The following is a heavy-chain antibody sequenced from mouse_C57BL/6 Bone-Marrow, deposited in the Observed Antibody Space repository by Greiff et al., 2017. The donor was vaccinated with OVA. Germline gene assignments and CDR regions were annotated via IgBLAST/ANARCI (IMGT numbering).Heavy chain of an antibody. CDR2: ISSGSSTI. Sequence: EVMLVESGGGLVKPGGSLKLSCAASGFTFSDYGMHWVRQAPEKGLEWVAYISSGSSTIYYADTVKGRFTISRDNAKNTLFLQMTSLRSEDTAMYYCARPRYGYFFAYWGQGTLVTVSA. V-gene: IGHV5-17*01. J-gene: IGHJ3*01. CDR1: GFTFSDYG. CDR3: ARPRYGYFFAY. D-gene: IGHD2-2*01.